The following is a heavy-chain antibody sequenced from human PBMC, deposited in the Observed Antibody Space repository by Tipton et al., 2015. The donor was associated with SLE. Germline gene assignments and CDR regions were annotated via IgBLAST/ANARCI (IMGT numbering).Heavy chain of an antibody. CDR2: IRYDGSNK. Sequence: SLRLSCAASGFTFSSYAMSWVRQAPGKGLEWVAFIRYDGSNKYYADSVKGRFTISRDNSKNTLYLQMNSLRAEDTAVYYCARDGSSSSWYSDYWGQGTLVTVSS. CDR1: GFTFSSYA. V-gene: IGHV3-33*08. J-gene: IGHJ4*02. CDR3: ARDGSSSSWYSDY. D-gene: IGHD6-13*01.